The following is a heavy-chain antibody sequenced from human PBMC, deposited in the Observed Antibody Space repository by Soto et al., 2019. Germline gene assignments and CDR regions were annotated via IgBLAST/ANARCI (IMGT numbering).Heavy chain of an antibody. CDR3: ARSLYSSSWYYFEY. V-gene: IGHV4-59*01. CDR2: IYYSGST. CDR1: GGSLSSYY. Sequence: SETLSLTCTVSGGSLSSYYWSWIRQPPGKGLEWIGYIYYSGSTNYNPSLKSRVTISVDTSKNQFSLKLSSVTAADTAVYYCARSLYSSSWYYFEYWGQGTLVTVSS. D-gene: IGHD6-13*01. J-gene: IGHJ4*02.